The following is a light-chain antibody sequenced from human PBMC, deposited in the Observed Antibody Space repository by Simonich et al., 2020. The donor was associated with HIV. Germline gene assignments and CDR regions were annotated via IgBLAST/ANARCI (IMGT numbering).Light chain of an antibody. CDR1: QCLLHSNGYNY. J-gene: IGKJ5*01. CDR3: MQALQTPIT. V-gene: IGKV2-28*01. CDR2: LGS. Sequence: DIVMTQSPLSLPVTPGEPASISCRSSQCLLHSNGYNYLDWCLQKPGQSPHLLIYLGSNRASGVPERFSGSGSGTDFTLKISRVEAEDVGVYYCMQALQTPITFGQGTRLEIK.